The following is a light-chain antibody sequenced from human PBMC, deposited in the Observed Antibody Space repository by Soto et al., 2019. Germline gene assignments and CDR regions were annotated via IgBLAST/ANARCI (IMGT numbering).Light chain of an antibody. Sequence: EIVLTQSPGTLSLSPGERATLSCSASQSVSSSYLAWYQQKPGQAPRLLIYGASSRATGIPDRFSGSGSGTDFTLTISRLEPEDFAVYYCQQYGSSPGATFCQGTKLEIK. V-gene: IGKV3-20*01. CDR2: GAS. CDR1: QSVSSSY. J-gene: IGKJ2*01. CDR3: QQYGSSPGAT.